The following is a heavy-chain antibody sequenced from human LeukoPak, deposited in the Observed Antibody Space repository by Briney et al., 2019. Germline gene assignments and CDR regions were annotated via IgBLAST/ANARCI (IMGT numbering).Heavy chain of an antibody. D-gene: IGHD3-9*01. CDR2: INHNGEMI. CDR1: GGSISSYY. CDR3: ARDNDWAFHY. J-gene: IGHJ4*02. Sequence: LTCTVSGGSISSYYWSWVRQAPGKGLEWVSYINHNGEMIFYPDFVKGRFTISRDNAKNSLYLQMNSLRDEDTAVYYCARDNDWAFHYWGQGTLVTVSS. V-gene: IGHV3-48*02.